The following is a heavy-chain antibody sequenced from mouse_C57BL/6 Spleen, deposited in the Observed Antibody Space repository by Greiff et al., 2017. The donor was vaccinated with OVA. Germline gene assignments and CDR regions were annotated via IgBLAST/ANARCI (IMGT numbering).Heavy chain of an antibody. CDR3: ARTSYYGDY. V-gene: IGHV1-55*01. CDR1: GYTFPSYW. Sequence: QVHVKQSGAALVKPGASVKMSCKASGYTFPSYWITWVKQRPGHGLEWIGDIYPGSGSTNYNEKFKIKATLTVDTYSITAYMQLSSLTSEDSAVYYCARTSYYGDYWGQGTTLTVSS. CDR2: IYPGSGST. J-gene: IGHJ2*01. D-gene: IGHD2-1*01.